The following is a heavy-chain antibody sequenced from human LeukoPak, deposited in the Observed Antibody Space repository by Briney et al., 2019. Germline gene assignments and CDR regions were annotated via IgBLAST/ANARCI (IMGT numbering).Heavy chain of an antibody. CDR2: ISTNKGNT. CDR3: VRDIQWRFDP. D-gene: IGHD2-8*01. J-gene: IGHJ5*02. CDR1: GYIFTSYG. V-gene: IGHV1-18*01. Sequence: ASVKVSGKASGYIFTSYGISWVRQAPGQGLEWMGWISTNKGNTNYAQRLQGRVTMTTDTSTSTAYMELRSLRSDDTAIYYCVRDIQWRFDPWGQGTLVTVSA.